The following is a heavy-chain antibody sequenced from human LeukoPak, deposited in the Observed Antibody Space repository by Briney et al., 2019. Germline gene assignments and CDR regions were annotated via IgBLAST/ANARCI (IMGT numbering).Heavy chain of an antibody. CDR1: GFTFRSYA. J-gene: IGHJ5*02. D-gene: IGHD3-3*01. V-gene: IGHV3-30*02. CDR2: IRYDGSNK. CDR3: AKDSTVLRFLEWPSNWFDP. Sequence: GGSLRLSCAASGFTFRSYAMNWVRQAPGKGLEWVAFIRYDGSNKYYADSVKGRFTISRDNSKNTLYLQMNSLRAEDTAVYYCAKDSTVLRFLEWPSNWFDPWGQGTLVTVSS.